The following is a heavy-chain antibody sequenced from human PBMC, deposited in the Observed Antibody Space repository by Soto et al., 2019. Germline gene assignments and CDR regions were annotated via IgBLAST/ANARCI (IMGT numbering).Heavy chain of an antibody. V-gene: IGHV1-18*01. J-gene: IGHJ4*02. Sequence: QVQLVQSGAEVKKPGASVKVSCKASGYTFTSYGISWVRQAPGQGLEWMGWISAYNGNTNYAQKLQGRVTMTTDTSTSTADMELRSLRSDDTAVYYCARDGDYDFWSGSSFDYWGQGTLVTVSS. D-gene: IGHD3-3*01. CDR3: ARDGDYDFWSGSSFDY. CDR1: GYTFTSYG. CDR2: ISAYNGNT.